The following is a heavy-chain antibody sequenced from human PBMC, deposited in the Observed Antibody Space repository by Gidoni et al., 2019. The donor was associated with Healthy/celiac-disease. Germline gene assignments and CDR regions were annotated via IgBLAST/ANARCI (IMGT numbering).Heavy chain of an antibody. Sequence: QVQLVESGGGVVQPGRSLRLSCAASGFTFRSYGMHWVRQAPGKGLEWVAVIWYDGSNKYYADSVKGRFTISRDNSKNTLYLQMNSLRAEDTAVYYCARGVPSAFGRSSGYYLRGYFDYWGQGTLVTVSS. D-gene: IGHD3-22*01. CDR2: IWYDGSNK. V-gene: IGHV3-33*01. J-gene: IGHJ4*02. CDR1: GFTFRSYG. CDR3: ARGVPSAFGRSSGYYLRGYFDY.